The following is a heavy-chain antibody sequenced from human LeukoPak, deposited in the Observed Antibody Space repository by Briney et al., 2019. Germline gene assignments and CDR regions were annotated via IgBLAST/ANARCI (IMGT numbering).Heavy chain of an antibody. Sequence: GGSLRLSCAASGFTFSSYGMHWVRQAPGKGLEWVAFIQYDGSNKYYADSVKGRFTISRDNSKNTLYLQMNSLRAEDTAVYYCARIVVVPAANDFDYWGQGTLVTVSS. D-gene: IGHD2-2*01. CDR3: ARIVVVPAANDFDY. CDR2: IQYDGSNK. J-gene: IGHJ4*02. V-gene: IGHV3-30*02. CDR1: GFTFSSYG.